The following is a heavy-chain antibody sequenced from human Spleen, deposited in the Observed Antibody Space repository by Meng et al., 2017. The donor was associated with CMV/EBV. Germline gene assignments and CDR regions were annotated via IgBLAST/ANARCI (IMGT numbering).Heavy chain of an antibody. Sequence: GESLKISCAASGFTFSSYAMHWVRQAPGKGLAWVAVISYEGSNKYYADSVKGRFTISRDNSKNTLYPQMNSLRAEATAVYYCARVSWGGEGYNTGPFDYWGQGTLVTVSS. V-gene: IGHV3-30-3*01. CDR3: ARVSWGGEGYNTGPFDY. D-gene: IGHD5-24*01. J-gene: IGHJ4*02. CDR2: ISYEGSNK. CDR1: GFTFSSYA.